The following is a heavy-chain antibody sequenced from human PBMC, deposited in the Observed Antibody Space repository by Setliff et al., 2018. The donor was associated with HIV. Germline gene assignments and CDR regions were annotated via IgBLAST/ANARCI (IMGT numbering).Heavy chain of an antibody. D-gene: IGHD6-19*01. Sequence: GGSLRLSCIDSGFTFSNYWMSWVRQAPGKGLEWVSTFGYSGSDTYYADSVKGRFTISRDNSKGILYLQMNSLRVEDTAMYYYAKPLPTANGWHRVFDFWGQGTSVTVSS. CDR3: AKPLPTANGWHRVFDF. CDR2: FGYSGSDT. J-gene: IGHJ4*02. V-gene: IGHV3-23*01. CDR1: GFTFSNYW.